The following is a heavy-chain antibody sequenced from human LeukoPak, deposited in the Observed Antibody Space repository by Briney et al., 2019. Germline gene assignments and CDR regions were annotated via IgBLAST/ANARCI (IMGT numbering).Heavy chain of an antibody. J-gene: IGHJ4*02. CDR1: GFTFSSYA. CDR3: ARDIPYSSSSATGNDY. Sequence: PGGSLRLSCAASGFTFSSYAMHWVRQAPGKGLEWVAVISYDGSNKYYADSVKGRFTISRDNSKNTLYLQMNSLRAEDTAVHYCARDIPYSSSSATGNDYWGQGTLVTVSS. D-gene: IGHD6-6*01. CDR2: ISYDGSNK. V-gene: IGHV3-30*04.